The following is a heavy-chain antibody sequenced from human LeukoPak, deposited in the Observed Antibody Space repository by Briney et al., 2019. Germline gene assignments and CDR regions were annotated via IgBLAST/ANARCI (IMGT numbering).Heavy chain of an antibody. D-gene: IGHD2-2*01. CDR3: ARAPYCRGTSCKGIGMDV. J-gene: IGHJ6*02. Sequence: GGSLRLSCAASGFTFSDSAIHWVRQAPGKGLDWVALISNDGFNKYYTDSVRGRFTISRDNSKNTLFLQMSSLRADDTAAYYCARAPYCRGTSCKGIGMDVWGQGTTVTVS. V-gene: IGHV3-30*04. CDR1: GFTFSDSA. CDR2: ISNDGFNK.